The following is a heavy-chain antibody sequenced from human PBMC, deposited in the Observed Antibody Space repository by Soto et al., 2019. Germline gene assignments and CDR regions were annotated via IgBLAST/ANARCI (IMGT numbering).Heavy chain of an antibody. V-gene: IGHV4-61*01. CDR2: IYYSGST. CDR3: RRDPGYCCGGICYAARGLFAP. D-gene: IGHD2-15*01. J-gene: IGHJ5*02. Sequence: PSETLSLPCTVSGGSVSRTSYYWNWIRQPPGKGLEWIGFIYYSGSTNYNPSLKSRVTISVDTSKNQFSLKLSSVTAADTAVQYFRRDPGYCCGGICYAARGLFAPSGQGTSVPVSS. CDR1: GGSVSRTSYY.